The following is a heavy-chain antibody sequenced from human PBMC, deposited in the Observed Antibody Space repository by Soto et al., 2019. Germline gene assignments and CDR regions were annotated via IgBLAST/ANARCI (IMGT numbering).Heavy chain of an antibody. Sequence: QVQLQESGPGLVKPSETLSLTCTVSGGSVRSGSYYWSWIRQPPGKGLEWIGYIYDSGSANYNPPLKSRVTISVDTSKNQFSLKLSSVTAADTAVYYCATYPTTVTSDYWGQGTLVTVSS. CDR1: GGSVRSGSYY. V-gene: IGHV4-61*01. D-gene: IGHD4-17*01. CDR3: ATYPTTVTSDY. J-gene: IGHJ4*02. CDR2: IYDSGSA.